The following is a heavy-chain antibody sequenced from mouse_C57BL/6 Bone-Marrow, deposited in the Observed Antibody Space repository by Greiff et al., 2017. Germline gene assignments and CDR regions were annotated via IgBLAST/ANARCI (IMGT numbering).Heavy chain of an antibody. D-gene: IGHD1-1*01. CDR2: INPNNGGT. CDR1: GSTFTDYY. Sequence: EVQLQQSGPELVKPGASVKISCKASGSTFTDYYMNWVKQSHGKSLEWIGDINPNNGGTSYNQKFKGKATLTVDKSSSTAYMELRSLTSEDSAVYYCAIPYYYGSSYFDYWGQGTTLTVSS. V-gene: IGHV1-26*01. J-gene: IGHJ2*01. CDR3: AIPYYYGSSYFDY.